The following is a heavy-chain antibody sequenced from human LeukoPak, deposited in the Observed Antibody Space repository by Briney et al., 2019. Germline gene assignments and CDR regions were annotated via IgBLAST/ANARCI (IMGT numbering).Heavy chain of an antibody. CDR3: VRDDRSYGVDY. J-gene: IGHJ4*02. CDR2: IKSDGTYR. V-gene: IGHV3-74*01. D-gene: IGHD4-17*01. CDR1: GFTFSSHW. Sequence: GGSLRLSCAASGFTFSSHWMHWVRQAPGKGLVCVARIKSDGTYRDYGDSVRGRFTISRDNAKDTLYLQMNSLRAEDTAVYYCVRDDRSYGVDYWGQGTLVTVSS.